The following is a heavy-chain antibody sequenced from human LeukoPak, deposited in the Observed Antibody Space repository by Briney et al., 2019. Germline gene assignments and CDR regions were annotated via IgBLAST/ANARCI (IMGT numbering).Heavy chain of an antibody. CDR1: GFTFSNYG. CDR2: ISGSGGST. CDR3: ARLSGDYEYYYYYYYMDV. D-gene: IGHD4-17*01. Sequence: PGGSLRLSCAASGFTFSNYGMSWVRQAPGKGLEWVSAISGSGGSTYYADSVKGRFTISRDNSKNTLYLQMNSLRAEDTAVYYCARLSGDYEYYYYYYYMDVWGKGTTVTISS. V-gene: IGHV3-23*01. J-gene: IGHJ6*03.